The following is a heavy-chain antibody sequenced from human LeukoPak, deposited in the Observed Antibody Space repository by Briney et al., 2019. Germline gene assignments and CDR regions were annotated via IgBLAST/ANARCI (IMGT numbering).Heavy chain of an antibody. J-gene: IGHJ4*02. CDR1: GGSVSGYY. V-gene: IGHV4-59*02. CDR2: VYYSGST. Sequence: SETLSLTCVVSGGSVSGYYWGWVRQPPGGGLEWIGSVYYSGSTTYNPSFKSGITISVDTSRNQFSLQLSSVTAADTAVYYCARIHRYCGGGACYVLDNWGQGTLVAVSS. CDR3: ARIHRYCGGGACYVLDN. D-gene: IGHD2-15*01.